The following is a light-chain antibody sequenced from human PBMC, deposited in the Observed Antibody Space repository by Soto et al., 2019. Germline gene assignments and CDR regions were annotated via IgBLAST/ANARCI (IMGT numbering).Light chain of an antibody. Sequence: EIVLTQSPGTLSLSPGERATLSCRASQSVSSSYLAWYKQKPGQAPRLLIYGASSRATGIPDRFSGSGSGTDFTLTISRLEPEDFSVYYCQQYGSPPWTFGQGTKVEIK. CDR2: GAS. V-gene: IGKV3-20*01. J-gene: IGKJ1*01. CDR3: QQYGSPPWT. CDR1: QSVSSSY.